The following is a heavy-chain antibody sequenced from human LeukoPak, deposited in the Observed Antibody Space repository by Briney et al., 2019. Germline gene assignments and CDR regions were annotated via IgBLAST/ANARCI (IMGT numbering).Heavy chain of an antibody. D-gene: IGHD5-12*01. CDR3: ARGPWDIVATQQRANYYYYYMDV. V-gene: IGHV1-46*01. Sequence: ASVKVSCKASGYTFTSYYMHWVRQAPGQGLEWMGIINPSGGSTSYAQKFQGRVTMTRDMSTSTVYMELSSLRSEDTAVYYCARGPWDIVATQQRANYYYYYMDVWGKGTTATVSS. CDR1: GYTFTSYY. J-gene: IGHJ6*03. CDR2: INPSGGST.